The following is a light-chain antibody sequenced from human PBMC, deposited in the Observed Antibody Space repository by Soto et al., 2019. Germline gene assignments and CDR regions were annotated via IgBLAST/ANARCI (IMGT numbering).Light chain of an antibody. CDR2: KAS. Sequence: DIQMTQSPSTLSASVGDRVTITCRASQSISSWLAWYQQKPRKAPKLLIYKASSLESWVPSRLSGSGSGTEFTLTICSLQPDDFATYYCQQYNSYQWTFGQGTKVDIK. CDR3: QQYNSYQWT. J-gene: IGKJ1*01. V-gene: IGKV1-5*03. CDR1: QSISSW.